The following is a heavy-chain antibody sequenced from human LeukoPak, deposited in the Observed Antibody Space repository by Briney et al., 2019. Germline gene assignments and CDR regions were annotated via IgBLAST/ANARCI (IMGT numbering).Heavy chain of an antibody. CDR3: ARRSRGRYYFDY. V-gene: IGHV4-59*11. CDR1: GGSISSHY. J-gene: IGHJ4*02. Sequence: SETLSLTCTVSGGSISSHYWSWIRQPPGKGLEWIGYIYYSGSTNYNPSLKSRVTISVDTSKNQFSLKLSSVTAADTAVYYCARRSRGRYYFDYWGQGTLVTVSS. CDR2: IYYSGST. D-gene: IGHD1-26*01.